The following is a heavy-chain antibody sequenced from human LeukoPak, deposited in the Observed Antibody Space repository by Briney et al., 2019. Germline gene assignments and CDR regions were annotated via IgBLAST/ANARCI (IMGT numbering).Heavy chain of an antibody. J-gene: IGHJ4*02. CDR3: ARWRMYYDFWSGYDY. CDR2: ISYDGSNK. D-gene: IGHD3-3*01. Sequence: GGSLRLSCAASGFTFSSYAMHWVRQAPGKGLEWVAVISYDGSNKYYADSVKGRFTISRDNSKNTLYLQMNSLRAEDTAVYYCARWRMYYDFWSGYDYWGQGTLVTVSS. CDR1: GFTFSSYA. V-gene: IGHV3-30*04.